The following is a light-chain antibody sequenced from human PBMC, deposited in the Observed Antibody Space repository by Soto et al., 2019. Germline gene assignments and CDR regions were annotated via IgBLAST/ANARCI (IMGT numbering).Light chain of an antibody. CDR1: QSVNSNY. J-gene: IGKJ3*01. V-gene: IGKV3-20*01. CDR3: QQYSSSPPEFT. Sequence: EIVLTQSPGTLSVSPGERVTLSCRASQSVNSNYLAWYQQRPGQAPRLLIFGASYRATGIPDRFSGSASGTDVTLTISRLEPEDFAVYYCQQYSSSPPEFTFGPGTRVDSK. CDR2: GAS.